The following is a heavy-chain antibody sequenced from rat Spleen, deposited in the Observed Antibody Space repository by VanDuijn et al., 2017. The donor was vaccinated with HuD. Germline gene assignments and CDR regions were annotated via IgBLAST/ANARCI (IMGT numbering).Heavy chain of an antibody. Sequence: EVQLQESGPGLVKPSQSLPLTCSVTGYSITSNYWGWIRKFPGNKMEWMGYIDYSGRTSYNTSLKSRISITRDTSKNQFFLQLNSVTTEDTATYSCTRGLSMSSTNYYYALFAYWGQGTLVTVSS. D-gene: IGHD1-6*01. CDR3: TRGLSMSSTNYYYALFAY. CDR1: GYSITSNY. CDR2: IDYSGRT. V-gene: IGHV3-1*01. J-gene: IGHJ3*01.